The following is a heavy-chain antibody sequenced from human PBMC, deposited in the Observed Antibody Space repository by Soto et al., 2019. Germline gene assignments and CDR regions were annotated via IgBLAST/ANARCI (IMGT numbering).Heavy chain of an antibody. D-gene: IGHD3-10*01. V-gene: IGHV1-8*01. CDR1: GYTFTSYD. CDR3: ARGILTMVRGVIVDYYYGMDV. Sequence: QVQLVQSGAEVKKPGASVKVSCKASGYTFTSYDINWVRQATGQGLEWMGWMNPNSGNTGYAQKFQGRVTMTRNTSISTAYMELSSLRSEDTAVYYCARGILTMVRGVIVDYYYGMDVWGQGTTVTVSS. J-gene: IGHJ6*02. CDR2: MNPNSGNT.